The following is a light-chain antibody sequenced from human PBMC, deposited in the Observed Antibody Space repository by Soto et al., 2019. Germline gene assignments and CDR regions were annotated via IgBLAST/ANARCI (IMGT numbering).Light chain of an antibody. Sequence: QSVLTQPASVSGSPGQSITISCTGTSSDVGTYNYVSWYQQHPGKAPKVMIYDVSNRPSGVSNRFSGSKSGNTASLTISGLQAEDEADYYCSSYTGSSTSLIFGGGTKLTVL. J-gene: IGLJ2*01. CDR1: SSDVGTYNY. V-gene: IGLV2-14*03. CDR3: SSYTGSSTSLI. CDR2: DVS.